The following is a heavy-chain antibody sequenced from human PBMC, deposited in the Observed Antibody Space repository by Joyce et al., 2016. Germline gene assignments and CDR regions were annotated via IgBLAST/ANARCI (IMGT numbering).Heavy chain of an antibody. CDR3: ARGRRITMVRGVKVFDY. CDR1: GGSLSHYF. CDR2: INHSGST. V-gene: IGHV4-34*01. D-gene: IGHD3-10*01. J-gene: IGHJ4*02. Sequence: QVQLQLWGAGLLKPSETLSLTCGVSGGSLSHYFWTWIRQPPGKGLEWIGEINHSGSTNYTPSLKSRVTMSVDTSKNQFSLKLSSVTAADTAVYYCARGRRITMVRGVKVFDYWGQGTLVTVSS.